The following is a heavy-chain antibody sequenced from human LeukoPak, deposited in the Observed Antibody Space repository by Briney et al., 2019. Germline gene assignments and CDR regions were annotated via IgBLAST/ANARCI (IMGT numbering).Heavy chain of an antibody. CDR3: ARVRIWAKDAKATYCGGDCYPDY. J-gene: IGHJ4*02. CDR1: GYTFTGYY. Sequence: GASVKVSCKASGYTFTGYYMHWVRQAPGQGLEWMGWINPNSGGTNYAQKFQGRVTMTRDTSISTAYMELSRLRSDDTAVYYCARVRIWAKDAKATYCGGDCYPDYWGQGTLVTVSS. CDR2: INPNSGGT. D-gene: IGHD2-21*02. V-gene: IGHV1-2*02.